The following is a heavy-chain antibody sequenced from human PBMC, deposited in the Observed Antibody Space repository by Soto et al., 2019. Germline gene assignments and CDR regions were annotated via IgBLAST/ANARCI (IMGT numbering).Heavy chain of an antibody. D-gene: IGHD6-6*01. CDR3: ANTLALTYSSSPNWFDP. Sequence: EVQLLESGGGLVQPGGSLRLSCAASGFTFSSYAMSWVRQAPGKGLEWVSAISGSGGSTYYADSVKGRFTISRDNSKNTLYLQMNSLRAEDTAVYYCANTLALTYSSSPNWFDPWGQGTLVTVSS. CDR1: GFTFSSYA. CDR2: ISGSGGST. J-gene: IGHJ5*02. V-gene: IGHV3-23*01.